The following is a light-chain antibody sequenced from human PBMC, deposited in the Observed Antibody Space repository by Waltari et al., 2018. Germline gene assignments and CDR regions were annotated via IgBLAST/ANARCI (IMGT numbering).Light chain of an antibody. Sequence: NFMLTQPRSVSQSPGKTVTISCTRTTGRISNYYVPWYQQRPGSAPTIVIYEDYQRPAGVPDRFSGSIDTSSNSASLTISGLKTEDEADYYCQSYDGANRLFGGGTKLTVL. CDR1: TGRISNYY. V-gene: IGLV6-57*03. J-gene: IGLJ3*02. CDR3: QSYDGANRL. CDR2: EDY.